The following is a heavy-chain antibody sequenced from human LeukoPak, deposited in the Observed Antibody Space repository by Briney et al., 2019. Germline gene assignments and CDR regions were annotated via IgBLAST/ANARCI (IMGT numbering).Heavy chain of an antibody. CDR1: GGSFRRNT. Sequence: ASVKVSCKASGGSFRRNTIVWVRQAPGQCLEWMGMIVPISGTPNYAQKLQGRLTISTDESTSTAYMDLSNLRSDDTAIYYCAINTGGRADAFDIWGQGTLVTVSS. D-gene: IGHD1-26*01. CDR2: IVPISGTP. CDR3: AINTGGRADAFDI. J-gene: IGHJ3*02. V-gene: IGHV1-69*05.